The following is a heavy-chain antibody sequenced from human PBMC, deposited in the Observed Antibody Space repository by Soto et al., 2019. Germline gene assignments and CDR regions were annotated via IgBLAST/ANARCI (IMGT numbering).Heavy chain of an antibody. Sequence: SETLSLTCAVYGGSFSGYYWSWIRQPPGKGLEWIGEINHSGSTNYNPSLKSRVTISVDTSKNQFSLKLSSVTAADTAVYYCARGKLSDYVWGSYRYHFDYWGQVTVVTVSS. D-gene: IGHD3-16*02. V-gene: IGHV4-34*01. J-gene: IGHJ4*02. CDR1: GGSFSGYY. CDR3: ARGKLSDYVWGSYRYHFDY. CDR2: INHSGST.